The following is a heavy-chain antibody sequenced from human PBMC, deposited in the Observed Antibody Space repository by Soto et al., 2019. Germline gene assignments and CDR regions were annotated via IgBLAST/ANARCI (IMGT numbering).Heavy chain of an antibody. D-gene: IGHD3-22*01. CDR3: AKDQGYYDSSGYPYDAFDI. Sequence: EVQLVESGGGLVKPGGSLRLSCAASGFTFSSYSMNWVRQAPGKGLEWVSSISSSSSYIYYADSVKGRFTISRDNAKNSLYLQMNSLRAEDTAVYYCAKDQGYYDSSGYPYDAFDIWGQGTMVTVSS. V-gene: IGHV3-21*04. CDR2: ISSSSSYI. CDR1: GFTFSSYS. J-gene: IGHJ3*02.